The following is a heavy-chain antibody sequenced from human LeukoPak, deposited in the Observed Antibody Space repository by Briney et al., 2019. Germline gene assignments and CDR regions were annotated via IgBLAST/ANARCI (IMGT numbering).Heavy chain of an antibody. CDR1: GYTFTGYY. CDR2: INPNSGGT. CDR3: ARDRGGYYDSSGYYYGYNWFDP. V-gene: IGHV1-2*02. J-gene: IGHJ5*02. Sequence: ASVKVSCKASGYTFTGYYMHWVRRAPGQGLEWMGWINPNSGGTNYAQKFQGRVTMTRDTSISTAYMELSRLRSDDTAVYYCARDRGGYYDSSGYYYGYNWFDPWGQGTLVTVSS. D-gene: IGHD3-22*01.